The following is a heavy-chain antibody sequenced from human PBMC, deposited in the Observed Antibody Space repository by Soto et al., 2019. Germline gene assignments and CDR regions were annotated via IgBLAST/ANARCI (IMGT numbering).Heavy chain of an antibody. CDR3: ARGVYYDILTGYYHYFDY. Sequence: ASVKVSCKASGYAFTSYGISWVRQAPGQGLEWMGWISAYNGNTNYAQKLQGRVTMTTDTSTSTAYMELRSLRSDDTAVYYCARGVYYDILTGYYHYFDYWGQGTLVTVSS. V-gene: IGHV1-18*01. D-gene: IGHD3-9*01. CDR2: ISAYNGNT. J-gene: IGHJ4*02. CDR1: GYAFTSYG.